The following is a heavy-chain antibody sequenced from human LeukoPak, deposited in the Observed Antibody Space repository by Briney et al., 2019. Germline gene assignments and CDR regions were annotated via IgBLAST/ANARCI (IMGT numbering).Heavy chain of an antibody. Sequence: PSETLSLTWTVSGGSLSRYYWSWIRQLAEKLMEWVGRAYTSGRHTYNRTLRSQVTMPLDTPQNQFTLKLSTVTTADTGVYYCARYDYKANWFDPWGQGTLVTVSS. CDR2: AYTSGRH. V-gene: IGHV4-4*07. CDR1: GGSLSRYY. J-gene: IGHJ5*02. D-gene: IGHD4-11*01. CDR3: ARYDYKANWFDP.